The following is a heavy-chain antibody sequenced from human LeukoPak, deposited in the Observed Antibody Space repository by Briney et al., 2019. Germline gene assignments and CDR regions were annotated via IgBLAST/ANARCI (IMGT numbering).Heavy chain of an antibody. J-gene: IGHJ4*02. CDR3: ARGQLRYFDWLLYPQPFDY. V-gene: IGHV4-34*01. D-gene: IGHD3-9*01. Sequence: SETLSLTCAVYGVSFSGYYWSWIRHPPGKGLEWIGEINHSGSTNYNPSLKSRVTISVDTSKNQFSLKLSSVTAADTAVYYCARGQLRYFDWLLYPQPFDYWGQGTLVTVSS. CDR1: GVSFSGYY. CDR2: INHSGST.